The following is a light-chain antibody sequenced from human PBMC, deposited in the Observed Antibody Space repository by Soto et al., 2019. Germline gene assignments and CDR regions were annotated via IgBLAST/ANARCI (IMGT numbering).Light chain of an antibody. V-gene: IGKV3-15*01. CDR2: GAS. CDR3: QHYNNWPLT. Sequence: EIVMTQSPATLSVSPGERATLSSRASQGVTSNLAWYQQKPGQAPRLLIYGASTRATGIPARFSGSGSGTEFTLTISSLQSEDFAVYYCQHYNNWPLTFGGGTKVEIK. J-gene: IGKJ4*01. CDR1: QGVTSN.